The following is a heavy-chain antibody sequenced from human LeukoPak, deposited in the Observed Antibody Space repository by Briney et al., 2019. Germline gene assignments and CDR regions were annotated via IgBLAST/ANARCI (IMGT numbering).Heavy chain of an antibody. J-gene: IGHJ4*02. CDR2: IHTTGST. CDR3: SRCTSTSCYNFDY. V-gene: IGHV4-61*09. D-gene: IGHD2-2*02. CDR1: GGPINSGSYY. Sequence: DPSETLSLTCTVSGGPINSGSYYWNWIRQSAGKGLEWIGHIHTTGSTNCNPSLKSRVTTSLDTSKNQFSLKLNSVTAADTAVYYCSRCTSTSCYNFDYWGQGSLVTVSS.